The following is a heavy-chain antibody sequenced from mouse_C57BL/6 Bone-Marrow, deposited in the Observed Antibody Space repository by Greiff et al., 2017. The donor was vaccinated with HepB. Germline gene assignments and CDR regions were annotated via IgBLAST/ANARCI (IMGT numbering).Heavy chain of an antibody. D-gene: IGHD3-2*02. CDR1: DSEVFPIAY. J-gene: IGHJ3*01. CDR3: ARGGSSGPAWFAY. CDR2: ILPSIGRT. Sequence: QVQLQQSGSELRSPGSSVKLSCKDFDSEVFPIAYMSWVRQKPGHGFEWIGGILPSIGRTIYGEKFEDNATLDADTLSNTAYLELNSLTSEDSAIYYCARGGSSGPAWFAYWGQGTLVTVSA. V-gene: IGHV15-2*01.